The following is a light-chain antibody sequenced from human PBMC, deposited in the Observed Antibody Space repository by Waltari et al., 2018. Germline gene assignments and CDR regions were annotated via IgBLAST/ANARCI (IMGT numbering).Light chain of an antibody. CDR1: NPNIGSYS. CDR3: VTWDDGLDAWV. CDR2: SSS. V-gene: IGLV1-44*01. Sequence: QSVLTQSPSASGTPAQRVTISCSGGNPNIGSYSVTCYQQLPGIAPKLLIHSSSQRPSGVPDRFSGSKSGTSASLAISGLQSEDEADYYCVTWDDGLDAWVFGGGTKLTVL. J-gene: IGLJ3*02.